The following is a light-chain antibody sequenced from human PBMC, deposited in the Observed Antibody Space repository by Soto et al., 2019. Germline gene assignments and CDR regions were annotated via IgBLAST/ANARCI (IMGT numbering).Light chain of an antibody. Sequence: EIFLTQSPVTLSLSPDEIATLSCKTSQSRGSNFLAWYQHKPGQAPRLLIYASSNRATGIPDRFSGSASGTDFTLTINRLEPEDFAVYYCQLYGISPHFGQGTRLEIK. CDR2: ASS. CDR1: QSRGSNF. CDR3: QLYGISPH. V-gene: IGKV3-20*01. J-gene: IGKJ5*01.